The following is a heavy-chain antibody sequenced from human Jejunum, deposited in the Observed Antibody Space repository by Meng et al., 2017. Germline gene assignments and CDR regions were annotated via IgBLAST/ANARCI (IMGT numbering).Heavy chain of an antibody. D-gene: IGHD6-13*01. J-gene: IGHJ4*02. CDR3: TRLTGNSWLDY. Sequence: TLSLTCAISGDSVSSNTVTWNWIRQSPSRGLEWLGRAYYRSKWFFEYAVSVQSRITISPDTSKNQLALHLNSVTPEDTATYYCTRLTGNSWLDYWGQGTLVTVSS. CDR1: GDSVSSNTVT. V-gene: IGHV6-1*01. CDR2: AYYRSKWFF.